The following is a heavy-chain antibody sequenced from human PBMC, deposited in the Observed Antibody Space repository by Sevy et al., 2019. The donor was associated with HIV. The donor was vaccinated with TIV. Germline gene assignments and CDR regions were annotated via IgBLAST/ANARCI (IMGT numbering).Heavy chain of an antibody. CDR2: IKQDGSEK. CDR3: ARDNWYDFWSGYYTSGRHYYYGMDV. J-gene: IGHJ6*02. Sequence: GGSLRLSCAASGFTFSSYWMSWVRQAPGKGLEWVANIKQDGSEKYYVDSVKGRFTISRDNAKNSLYLQMNSLRAEDTAVYYCARDNWYDFWSGYYTSGRHYYYGMDVWGQGTTVTVSS. V-gene: IGHV3-7*01. CDR1: GFTFSSYW. D-gene: IGHD3-3*01.